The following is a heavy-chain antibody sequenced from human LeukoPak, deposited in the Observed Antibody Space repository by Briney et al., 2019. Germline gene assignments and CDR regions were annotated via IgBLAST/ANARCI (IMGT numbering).Heavy chain of an antibody. Sequence: ASVRVSCKASGYTFTSYDITWVRQATGQGLEWMGWMNPNSGNTGYAQKFQGRVTMTRNTSISTAYMELSSLRSEDTAVYYCARVLRWLGFGYYYYMDVWGKGTTVTISS. J-gene: IGHJ6*03. CDR1: GYTFTSYD. D-gene: IGHD6-19*01. CDR2: MNPNSGNT. V-gene: IGHV1-8*01. CDR3: ARVLRWLGFGYYYYMDV.